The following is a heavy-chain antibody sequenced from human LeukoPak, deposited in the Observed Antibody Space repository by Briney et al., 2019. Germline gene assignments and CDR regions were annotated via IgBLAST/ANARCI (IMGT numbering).Heavy chain of an antibody. V-gene: IGHV1-8*01. J-gene: IGHJ5*02. Sequence: GASAKVSCKASGYTFTSYDINWVRQATGQGLEWMGWMNPNSGNTGYAQKFQGRVTMTRNTSISTAYMELSSLRSEDTAVYYCARGHRGDFWSGYYYWFDPWGQGTLVTVSS. CDR2: MNPNSGNT. CDR3: ARGHRGDFWSGYYYWFDP. D-gene: IGHD3-3*01. CDR1: GYTFTSYD.